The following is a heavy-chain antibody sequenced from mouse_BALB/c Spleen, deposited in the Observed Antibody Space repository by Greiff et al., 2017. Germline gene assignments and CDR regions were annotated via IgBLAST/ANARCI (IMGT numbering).Heavy chain of an antibody. CDR1: GYTFTSYR. CDR2: IDPSDSYT. D-gene: IGHD2-2*01. Sequence: QVQLQQPGAELVKPGASVKLSCKASGYTFTSYRMHWVKQRPGQGLAWIGEIDPSDSYTNYNQKFKGKATLTVDKSSSTAYMQLSSLTSEDAAVYYCARRDGYDVVDWGAGTTVTVSS. V-gene: IGHV1-69*02. J-gene: IGHJ1*01. CDR3: ARRDGYDVVD.